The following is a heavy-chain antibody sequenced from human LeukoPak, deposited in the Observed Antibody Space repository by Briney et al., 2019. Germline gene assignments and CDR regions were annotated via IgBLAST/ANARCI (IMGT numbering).Heavy chain of an antibody. CDR3: ARDPGNWNGYYFDY. V-gene: IGHV3-21*01. J-gene: IGHJ4*02. D-gene: IGHD1-20*01. CDR2: ISSSSSYI. Sequence: PGGSLRLSCAASGFTFSNYDMSWVRQAPGKGLEWVSSISSSSSYIYYADSVKGRFTISRDNAKNSLYLQMNSLRAEDTAVYYCARDPGNWNGYYFDYWGQGTLVTVSS. CDR1: GFTFSNYD.